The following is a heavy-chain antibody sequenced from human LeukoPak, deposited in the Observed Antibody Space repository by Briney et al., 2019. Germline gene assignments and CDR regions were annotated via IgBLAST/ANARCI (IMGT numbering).Heavy chain of an antibody. CDR1: GFTFSSYS. Sequence: PGGSLRLSCAVSGFTFSSYSMCWVRQAPGKGLEWVSFISSSSSYIYYADSVKGRFTISRDNAKNSLYLQMNSLRAEDTAVYYCARDRSNIAASDGWFDPWGQGTLVTVSS. CDR3: ARDRSNIAASDGWFDP. D-gene: IGHD6-13*01. J-gene: IGHJ5*02. V-gene: IGHV3-21*01. CDR2: ISSSSSYI.